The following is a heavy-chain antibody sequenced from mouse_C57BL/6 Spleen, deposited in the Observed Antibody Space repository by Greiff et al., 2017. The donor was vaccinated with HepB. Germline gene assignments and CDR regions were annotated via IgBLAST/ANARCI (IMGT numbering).Heavy chain of an antibody. J-gene: IGHJ2*01. Sequence: QVQLKQPGAELVKPGASVKLSCKASGYTFTSYWMQWVKQRPGQGLEWIGEIDPSDSYTNYNQKFKGKATLTVDTSSSTAYMQLSSLTSEDSAVYYCARWGDGYGYWGQGTTLTVSS. CDR1: GYTFTSYW. CDR2: IDPSDSYT. CDR3: ARWGDGYGY. D-gene: IGHD2-3*01. V-gene: IGHV1-50*01.